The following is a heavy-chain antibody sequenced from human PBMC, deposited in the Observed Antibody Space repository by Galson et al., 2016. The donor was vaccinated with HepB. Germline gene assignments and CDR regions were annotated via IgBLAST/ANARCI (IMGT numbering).Heavy chain of an antibody. D-gene: IGHD1-14*01. CDR2: ISYDGSDK. Sequence: SLRLSCAASGFTFSDFAMHWVRQAPVKGPEWVAMISYDGSDKNYADSVKGRFTISRDNPKNTLYLQMNSLRAEDTAVYYCAKGPTGYYYYGMDVWGQGTTVTVSS. V-gene: IGHV3-30*18. CDR1: GFTFSDFA. CDR3: AKGPTGYYYYGMDV. J-gene: IGHJ6*02.